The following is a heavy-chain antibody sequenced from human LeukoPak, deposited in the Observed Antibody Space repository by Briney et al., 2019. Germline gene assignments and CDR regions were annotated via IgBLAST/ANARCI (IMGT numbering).Heavy chain of an antibody. D-gene: IGHD3-22*01. CDR1: GISLSNYG. V-gene: IGHV3-23*01. CDR3: AKRGVVIRVILVGFHKEAYYFDS. Sequence: GGSLRLSCAVSGISLSNYGMSWVRQAPGKGLEWVAGISGSGGGTNYADSVKGRFTISRDNPKNTLYLQMNRLRAEDTAVYLCAKRGVVIRVILVGFHKEAYYFDSWGQGALVTVSS. J-gene: IGHJ4*02. CDR2: ISGSGGGT.